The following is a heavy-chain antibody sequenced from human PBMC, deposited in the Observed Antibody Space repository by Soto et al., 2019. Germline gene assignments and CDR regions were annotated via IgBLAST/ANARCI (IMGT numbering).Heavy chain of an antibody. J-gene: IGHJ3*02. V-gene: IGHV1-18*04. D-gene: IGHD3-22*01. CDR2: ISAYNGNT. CDR3: ARDYYDSSEGAGDAFDI. CDR1: GYTFTSYG. Sequence: QVQLVQSGAEVKKPGASVKVSCKASGYTFTSYGISWVRQAPGQGLDGMGWISAYNGNTNYAQKLQGRVTMTTDTSTSTAYMELRSLRSDDTAVYYCARDYYDSSEGAGDAFDIWGQGTMVTVSS.